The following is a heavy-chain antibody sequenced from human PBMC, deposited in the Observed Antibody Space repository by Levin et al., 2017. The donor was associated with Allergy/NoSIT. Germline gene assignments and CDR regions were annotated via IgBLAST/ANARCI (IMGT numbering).Heavy chain of an antibody. D-gene: IGHD6-13*01. J-gene: IGHJ4*02. CDR3: GLYSSSGGSFDY. V-gene: IGHV3-11*03. CDR2: ISSSSSYT. Sequence: GGSLRLSCAASGFTFSDYYMSWIRQAPGKGLEWVSYISSSSSYTNYADSVKGRFTISRDNAKNSLYLQMNSLRAEDTAVYYCGLYSSSGGSFDYWGQGTLVTVSS. CDR1: GFTFSDYY.